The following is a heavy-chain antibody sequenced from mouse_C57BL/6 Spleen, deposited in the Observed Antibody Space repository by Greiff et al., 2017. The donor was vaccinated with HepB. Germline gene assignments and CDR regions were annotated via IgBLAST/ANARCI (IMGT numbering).Heavy chain of an antibody. CDR1: GYTFTSYW. D-gene: IGHD1-1*01. J-gene: IGHJ2*01. V-gene: IGHV1-64*01. CDR2: IHPNSGST. CDR3: AIREYYGSSREYYFDY. Sequence: QVQLQQPGAELVKPGASVKLSCKASGYTFTSYWMHWVKQRPGQGLEWIGMIHPNSGSTNYNEKFKSKASLTVDKSSSTAYMQLSSLTSEDSAVYYCAIREYYGSSREYYFDYWGQGTTLTVSS.